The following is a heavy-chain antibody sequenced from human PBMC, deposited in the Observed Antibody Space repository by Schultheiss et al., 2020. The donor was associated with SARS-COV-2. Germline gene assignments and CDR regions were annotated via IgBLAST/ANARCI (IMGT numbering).Heavy chain of an antibody. D-gene: IGHD4-11*01. V-gene: IGHV2-70*04. Sequence: SGPTLVKPTQTLTLTCTFSGFSLSTSGMRVSWIRQPPGKALEWLARIDWDDNKFYSTSLRTRLTITKDTSKNQVVLTMSNMDPVDTATYYCAHKKLTSTFDYWGQGTLVTVSS. CDR2: IDWDDNK. CDR1: GFSLSTSGMR. J-gene: IGHJ4*02. CDR3: AHKKLTSTFDY.